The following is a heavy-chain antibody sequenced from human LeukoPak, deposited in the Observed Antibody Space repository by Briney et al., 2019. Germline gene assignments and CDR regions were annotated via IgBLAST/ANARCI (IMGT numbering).Heavy chain of an antibody. CDR2: MYYGGRT. CDR1: GDYIDTSTYF. CDR3: ARHKFGRGHYYYMDV. Sequence: SDTLSLTCTVSGDYIDTSTYFWGWIRQSPGKGLEWIGNMYYGGRTYLNPSLKSRVTLSIDTSRSQLSLKLKSVTATDTAVYYCARHKFGRGHYYYMDVWGKGTTVSVSS. J-gene: IGHJ6*03. D-gene: IGHD3-16*01. V-gene: IGHV4-39*01.